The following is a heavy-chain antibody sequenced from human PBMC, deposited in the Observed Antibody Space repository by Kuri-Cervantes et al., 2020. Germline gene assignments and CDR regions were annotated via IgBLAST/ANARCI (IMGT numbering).Heavy chain of an antibody. D-gene: IGHD3-3*01. CDR3: ARESDTTDFWSGYNL. CDR2: INQDGSET. J-gene: IGHJ4*02. CDR1: GFTFSSYW. Sequence: GESLKISCTASGFTFSSYWMSWVRQTPGKGLEWVANINQDGSETYYVDSVKGRFTISRDNAKNSLYLQMNSLRVEDTAVYYCARESDTTDFWSGYNLWGQGTLVTVSS. V-gene: IGHV3-7*01.